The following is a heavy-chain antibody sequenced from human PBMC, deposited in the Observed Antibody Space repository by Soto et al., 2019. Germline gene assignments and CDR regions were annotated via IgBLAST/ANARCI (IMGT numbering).Heavy chain of an antibody. D-gene: IGHD6-13*01. CDR2: IYYSGST. V-gene: IGHV4-59*01. CDR3: ARESGIADHNWFGP. Sequence: SETLSLTCTVSGGSISSYYWSWIRQPPGKGLEWIGYIYYSGSTNYNPSLKSRVTISVDTSKNQFSLKLSSVTAADTAVYYCARESGIADHNWFGPSGQGTLVTVSS. J-gene: IGHJ5*02. CDR1: GGSISSYY.